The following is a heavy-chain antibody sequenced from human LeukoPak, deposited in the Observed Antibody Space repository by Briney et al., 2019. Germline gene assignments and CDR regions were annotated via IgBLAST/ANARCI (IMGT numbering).Heavy chain of an antibody. J-gene: IGHJ4*02. V-gene: IGHV3-15*01. CDR1: GFTFSSYA. CDR3: TTRILVFGVVTPPIDY. D-gene: IGHD3-3*01. CDR2: IKSKTDGGTT. Sequence: GGSLRLSCAASGFTFSSYAMSWVRQAPGKGLEWVGRIKSKTDGGTTDYAAPVKGRFTISRDDSKNTLYLQMNSLKTEDTAVYYCTTRILVFGVVTPPIDYWGQGTLVTVSS.